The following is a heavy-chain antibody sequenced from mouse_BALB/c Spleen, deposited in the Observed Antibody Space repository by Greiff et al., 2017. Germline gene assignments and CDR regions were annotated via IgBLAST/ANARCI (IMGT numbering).Heavy chain of an antibody. CDR1: GFTFSSYT. J-gene: IGHJ3*01. V-gene: IGHV5-12-2*01. CDR2: ISNGGGST. CDR3: ARQGGDYDGFAY. D-gene: IGHD2-4*01. Sequence: EVKVVESGGGLVQPGGSLKLSCAASGFTFSSYTMSWVRQTPEKRLEWVAYISNGGGSTYYPDTVKGRFTISRDNAKNTLYLQMSSLKSEDTAMYYCARQGGDYDGFAYWGQGTLVTVSA.